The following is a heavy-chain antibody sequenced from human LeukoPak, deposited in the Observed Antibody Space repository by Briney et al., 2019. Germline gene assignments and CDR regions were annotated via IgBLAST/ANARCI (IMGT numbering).Heavy chain of an antibody. V-gene: IGHV3-9*01. CDR2: ISWNSGSI. CDR1: GFTFDDYA. D-gene: IGHD6-13*01. J-gene: IGHJ4*02. CDR3: AKVAAAGSYFDY. Sequence: GGSLRLSCAASGFTFDDYAMHWVRQAPGKGLEWVSGISWNSGSIGYADSVKGRFTISRDNAKNSLYLQMNSLRAEDTALYYCAKVAAAGSYFDYWGQGTLVTVSS.